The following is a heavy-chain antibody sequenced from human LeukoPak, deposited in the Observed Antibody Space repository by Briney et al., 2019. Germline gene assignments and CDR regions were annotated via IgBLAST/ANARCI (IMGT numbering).Heavy chain of an antibody. J-gene: IGHJ6*03. Sequence: ASVKVSCKASGYTFTSYDINWVRQATGQGPEWMGWMNTNSGNTGYAQKFQGRVTMTRNTSISTAYMELSSLRSEDTAVYYCARGNYDFWSGYTPDYYYYYMDVWGKGTTVTVSS. CDR1: GYTFTSYD. D-gene: IGHD3-3*01. V-gene: IGHV1-8*01. CDR3: ARGNYDFWSGYTPDYYYYYMDV. CDR2: MNTNSGNT.